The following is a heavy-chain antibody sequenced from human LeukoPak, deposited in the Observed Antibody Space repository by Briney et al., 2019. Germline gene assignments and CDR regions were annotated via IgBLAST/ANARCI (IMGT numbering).Heavy chain of an antibody. V-gene: IGHV4-59*08. D-gene: IGHD2-21*02. CDR3: ARHRPICGGDCYTGPNYYYYYDMDV. CDR1: GGSISSYY. CDR2: IYYSGST. J-gene: IGHJ6*02. Sequence: KPSETLSLTCTVSGGSISSYYWSWIRQPPGKGLEWIGYIYYSGSTNYNPSLKSRVSISVDTSKNQFSLKLSSVTAADTAVYYCARHRPICGGDCYTGPNYYYYYDMDVWGQGTTVTVSS.